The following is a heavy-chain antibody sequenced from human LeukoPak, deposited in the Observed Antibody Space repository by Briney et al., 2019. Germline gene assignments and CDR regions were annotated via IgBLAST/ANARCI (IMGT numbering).Heavy chain of an antibody. CDR1: GFTFSSYS. CDR3: VRDWGYDSSGYWQKYFDT. D-gene: IGHD3-22*01. J-gene: IGHJ4*02. Sequence: GGSLRLSCAASGFTFSSYSMNWVRQAPGKGLEWVSSISSSSSYVYYADSVKGRFTISRDNAKNSLYLQMNSLRAEDTAVYYCVRDWGYDSSGYWQKYFDTWGQGTLVTVSS. V-gene: IGHV3-21*01. CDR2: ISSSSSYV.